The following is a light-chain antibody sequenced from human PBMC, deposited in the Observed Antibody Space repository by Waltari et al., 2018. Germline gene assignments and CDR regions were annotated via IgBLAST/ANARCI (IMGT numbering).Light chain of an antibody. J-gene: IGLJ3*02. CDR3: SSFTSGSIPWV. V-gene: IGLV2-14*03. CDR2: DVS. Sequence: QSVLTQPAAVSGSPGQAITISCTGTSRDVGAYDSVSCHQQHPGKAPKVMIYDVSNRPSGVSARFSGSKSGNTASLTISGLQAEDEADYYCSSFTSGSIPWVFGGGTKLTVL. CDR1: SRDVGAYDS.